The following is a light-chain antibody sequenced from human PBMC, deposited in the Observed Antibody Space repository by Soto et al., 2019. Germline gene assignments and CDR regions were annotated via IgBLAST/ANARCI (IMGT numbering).Light chain of an antibody. CDR1: SRDVGGYNY. Sequence: QSALTQPASVSGSPGQSITISCTGTSRDVGGYNYVSWYQQHPGKVPKLMIYEVSNRPSGVSNRFSASKSGNTASLTISGLQAEDEAKYYCSSYTSSRTLVFGGGTKLTVL. CDR3: SSYTSSRTLV. CDR2: EVS. V-gene: IGLV2-14*01. J-gene: IGLJ3*02.